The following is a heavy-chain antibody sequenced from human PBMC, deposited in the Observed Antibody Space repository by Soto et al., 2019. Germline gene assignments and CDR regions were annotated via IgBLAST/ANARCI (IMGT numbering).Heavy chain of an antibody. CDR3: ARGAPPTCDWFDP. Sequence: EVQLVESGGGLVQPGGSLRLSCAASGFTVSNNYINWVRQAPGKGLEWVSVIYSGGSTYYADSVKGRFTISRDNSKNTLYLQLNSLRAVDPAVYYCARGAPPTCDWFDPWGQGSRVTVSS. D-gene: IGHD1-26*01. V-gene: IGHV3-66*01. CDR1: GFTVSNNY. CDR2: IYSGGST. J-gene: IGHJ5*02.